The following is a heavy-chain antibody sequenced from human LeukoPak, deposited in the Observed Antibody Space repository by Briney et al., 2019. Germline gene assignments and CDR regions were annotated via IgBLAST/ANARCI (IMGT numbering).Heavy chain of an antibody. V-gene: IGHV4-39*01. D-gene: IGHD4/OR15-4a*01. Sequence: SETLSLTCTVSGGSIISSSYYWGWIRQPPGKGLEWIGSIYYSGSTYYNPSLKSRVTISVDTSKNQFSLKLSSVTAADTAVYYCARSLYDYGYYYYMDVWGKGTTVTVSS. J-gene: IGHJ6*03. CDR1: GGSIISSSYY. CDR2: IYYSGST. CDR3: ARSLYDYGYYYYMDV.